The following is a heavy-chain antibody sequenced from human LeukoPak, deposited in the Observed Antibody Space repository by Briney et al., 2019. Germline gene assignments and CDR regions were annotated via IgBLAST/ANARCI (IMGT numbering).Heavy chain of an antibody. V-gene: IGHV3-23*01. CDR2: ISSGGAGT. D-gene: IGHD3-10*01. CDR1: GFTFSSYA. Sequence: GSLRLSCAASGFTFSSYAMSWVRQAPGKGLEWVSSISSGGAGTFYADSVKGRFTISRDNTKDTLYLQMPSLRAEDTAVYYCAKGQYGSGRANYFGSWGQGTLVTVSS. J-gene: IGHJ4*02. CDR3: AKGQYGSGRANYFGS.